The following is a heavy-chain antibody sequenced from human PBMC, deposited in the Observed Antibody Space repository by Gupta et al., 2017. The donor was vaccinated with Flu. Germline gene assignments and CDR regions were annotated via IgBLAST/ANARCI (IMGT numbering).Heavy chain of an antibody. Sequence: QVQLVESGGGVVQTGRSMRLSCAASGLSFSSEGMHWVRQAYGKGLEWVAVIASDGSNQWFLDSVRGRFTISRDNSKNTLYLQMNSLRPGDTAVYCCAKVVLQNWIYDWYYWRQGTLVAVSS. CDR3: AKVVLQNWIYDWYY. CDR2: IASDGSNQ. CDR1: GLSFSSEG. D-gene: IGHD1-7*01. J-gene: IGHJ4*02. V-gene: IGHV3-30*18.